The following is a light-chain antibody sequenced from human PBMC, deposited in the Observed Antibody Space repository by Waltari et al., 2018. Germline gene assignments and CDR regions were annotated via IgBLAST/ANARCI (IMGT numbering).Light chain of an antibody. V-gene: IGLV2-14*03. Sequence: QSHLTQPAFVSGSSRPSIAVSCTGSSRYVLAYPLIRWYQQHPGKVPKVLFFDVSNRPSGVSKRFSGSKSGNTASLTISGLQAEDEADYYCTSYTSRNTLVFGSGTKVTVL. CDR3: TSYTSRNTLV. J-gene: IGLJ1*01. CDR1: SRYVLAYPL. CDR2: DVS.